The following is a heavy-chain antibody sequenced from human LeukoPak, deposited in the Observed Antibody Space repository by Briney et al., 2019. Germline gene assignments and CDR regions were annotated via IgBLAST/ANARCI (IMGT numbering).Heavy chain of an antibody. CDR2: IRSDATTP. V-gene: IGHV3-74*01. J-gene: IGHJ6*02. CDR1: GFTFSPYW. CDR3: AKVIRGGYGMDV. Sequence: GGSLRLSCAASGFTFSPYWMHWGRQAPGKGVGWVSHIRSDATTPTYAASVKRRFTISRDNAKNTLYLQMNSLRAEDTAVYFCAKVIRGGYGMDVWGQGTTVTVSS. D-gene: IGHD3-10*01.